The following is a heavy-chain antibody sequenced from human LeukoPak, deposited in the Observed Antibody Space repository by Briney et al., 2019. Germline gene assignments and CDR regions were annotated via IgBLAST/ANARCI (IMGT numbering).Heavy chain of an antibody. J-gene: IGHJ4*02. CDR3: AKDMFPRRMTTVTTVDY. V-gene: IGHV3-11*01. D-gene: IGHD4-17*01. CDR2: ISSSGETI. CDR1: GFTFSDYY. Sequence: PGGSLRLSCAASGFTFSDYYMSWIRQAPGKGLEWVSFISSSGETIYYVDSVKGRFTISRDNTKNSLYLQMNSLRAEDTALYYCAKDMFPRRMTTVTTVDYWGQGTLVTVSS.